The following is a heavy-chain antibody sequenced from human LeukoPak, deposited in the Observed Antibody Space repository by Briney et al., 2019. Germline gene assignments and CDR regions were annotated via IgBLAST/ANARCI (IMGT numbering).Heavy chain of an antibody. Sequence: PSEALSLTCTVSGDSISSGDYYWNWIRQPAGKRLEWIGRISTSGTPNYNPSFRGRLTISIDTSKNQFSLNLRSVTAAETGVYYCARGPYWGQGTLVTVSS. CDR3: ARGPY. CDR1: GDSISSGDYY. V-gene: IGHV4-61*02. CDR2: ISTSGTP. J-gene: IGHJ4*02.